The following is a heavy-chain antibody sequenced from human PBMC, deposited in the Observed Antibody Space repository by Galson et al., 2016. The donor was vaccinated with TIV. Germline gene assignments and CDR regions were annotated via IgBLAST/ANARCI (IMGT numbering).Heavy chain of an antibody. J-gene: IGHJ6*02. CDR2: ISRTSDTI. CDR1: GFTFDTYS. Sequence: SLRLSCAASGFTFDTYSMNWVRQAPGKGLQWVSYISRTSDTIYYADSVKGRFTISRDNAKGSLYLQMNSLRAEDTAMYYCARVDPLLDCSGGTCQYYYYGMDICGQGTTVTVS. D-gene: IGHD2-15*01. V-gene: IGHV3-48*01. CDR3: ARVDPLLDCSGGTCQYYYYGMDI.